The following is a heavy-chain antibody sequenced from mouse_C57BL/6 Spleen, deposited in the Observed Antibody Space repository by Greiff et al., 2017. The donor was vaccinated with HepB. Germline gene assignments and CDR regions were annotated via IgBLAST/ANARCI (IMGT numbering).Heavy chain of an antibody. CDR2: ISSGGSYT. Sequence: DVQLQESGGDLVKPGGSLKLSCAASGFTFSSYGMSWVRQTPDKRLEWVATISSGGSYTYYPDSVKGRFTISRDNAKNTLYLQMSSLKSEDTAMYYCAREGPWFAYWGQGTLVTVSA. CDR1: GFTFSSYG. V-gene: IGHV5-6*01. CDR3: AREGPWFAY. J-gene: IGHJ3*01.